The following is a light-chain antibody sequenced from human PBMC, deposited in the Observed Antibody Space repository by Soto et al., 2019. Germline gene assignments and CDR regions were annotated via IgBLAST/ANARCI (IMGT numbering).Light chain of an antibody. CDR1: QSVSSY. CDR3: QQRSNLWT. Sequence: EIVLTQSPATLSLSPGERATLSCRASQSVSSYLAWYQQTPGQAPRLLIYDASNRATGIPDRFSGSGSGTDFTITISSLEPEDFAFYYCQQRSNLWTFGQGTKVEIK. V-gene: IGKV3-11*01. CDR2: DAS. J-gene: IGKJ1*01.